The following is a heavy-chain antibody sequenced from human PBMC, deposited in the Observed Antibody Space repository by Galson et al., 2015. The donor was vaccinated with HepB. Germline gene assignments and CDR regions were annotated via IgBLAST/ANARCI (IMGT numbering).Heavy chain of an antibody. Sequence: SGAEVKKPGESLKISCKGSGYSFTSYWIGWVRQMPGKGLEWMGIIYPGDSDTRYSPSFQGQVTISADKSISTAYLQWSSLKASDTAMYYCARDRTPAFYGSGSYYNDAFDIWGQGTMVTVSS. CDR3: ARDRTPAFYGSGSYYNDAFDI. CDR1: GYSFTSYW. V-gene: IGHV5-51*01. CDR2: IYPGDSDT. J-gene: IGHJ3*02. D-gene: IGHD3-10*01.